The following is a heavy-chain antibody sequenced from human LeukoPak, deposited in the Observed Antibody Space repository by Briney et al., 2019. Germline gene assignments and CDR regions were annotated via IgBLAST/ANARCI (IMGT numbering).Heavy chain of an antibody. J-gene: IGHJ6*02. Sequence: GGSLRLSCAASGFTFSSYDMHWVRQATGKGLEWVSAIGTAGDTYYPGSVKGRFTISRENAKNSLYLQMNSLTAGDTAVSYCARGYGYSSGMDVWGQGTTVTVSS. CDR2: IGTAGDT. V-gene: IGHV3-13*01. CDR1: GFTFSSYD. D-gene: IGHD1-14*01. CDR3: ARGYGYSSGMDV.